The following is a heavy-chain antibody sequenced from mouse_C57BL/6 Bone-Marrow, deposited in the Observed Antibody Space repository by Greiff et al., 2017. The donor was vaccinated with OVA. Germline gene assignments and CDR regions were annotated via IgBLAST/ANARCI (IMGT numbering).Heavy chain of an antibody. J-gene: IGHJ2*01. Sequence: QVQLQQSGAELVRPGASVKLSCKASGYTFTSYGISWVKQRTGQGLEWIGEIDPRSGKTNYNEKFKGKATLTADKSSSTAYMELRSLTSEDSAVYFCARGYCVVNYWGQGTTLTVSS. CDR3: ARGYCVVNY. CDR2: IDPRSGKT. D-gene: IGHD2-2*01. CDR1: GYTFTSYG. V-gene: IGHV1-81*01.